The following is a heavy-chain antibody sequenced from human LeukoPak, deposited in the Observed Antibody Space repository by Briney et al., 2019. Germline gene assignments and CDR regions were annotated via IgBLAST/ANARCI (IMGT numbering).Heavy chain of an antibody. D-gene: IGHD2-2*02. CDR2: IYYSGST. V-gene: IGHV4-59*01. CDR1: GGSISSYY. Sequence: TSETLSLTCTVSGGSISSYYWSWIRQPPGKGLEWIGYIYYSGSTNYNPSLKSRVTISVDTSKNQFSLKLSSVTAADTAVYYCARIVVPAAIPGGWFDPWGQGTLVTVSS. CDR3: ARIVVPAAIPGGWFDP. J-gene: IGHJ5*02.